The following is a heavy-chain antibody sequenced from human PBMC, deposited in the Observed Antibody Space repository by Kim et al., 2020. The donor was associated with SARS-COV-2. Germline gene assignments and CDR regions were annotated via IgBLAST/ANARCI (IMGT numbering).Heavy chain of an antibody. CDR1: GYTLTELS. CDR2: FDPEDGET. V-gene: IGHV1-24*01. D-gene: IGHD1-26*01. J-gene: IGHJ4*02. Sequence: ASVKVSCKVSGYTLTELSMHWVRQAPGKGLEWMGGFDPEDGETIYAQKFQGRVTMTEDTSTDTAYMELSSLRSEDTAVYYCATVQSGWERRGGDYFDYWGQGTLVTVSS. CDR3: ATVQSGWERRGGDYFDY.